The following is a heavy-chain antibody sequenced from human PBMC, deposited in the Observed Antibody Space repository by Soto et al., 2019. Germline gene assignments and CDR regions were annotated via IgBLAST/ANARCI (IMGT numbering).Heavy chain of an antibody. J-gene: IGHJ4*02. CDR1: GGTFNSYT. Sequence: QVQLVQSGAEVKKPGSSVKVSCTASGGTFNSYTINWVRQAPGQRPEWVGRVNPIVAMSTSASKIQGRVTLTADNXTSKSYMDLTGLKSEDTAVYYCATSYGSGSTHFASWGQGTLVTVSS. CDR2: VNPIVAMS. D-gene: IGHD3-10*01. CDR3: ATSYGSGSTHFAS. V-gene: IGHV1-69*02.